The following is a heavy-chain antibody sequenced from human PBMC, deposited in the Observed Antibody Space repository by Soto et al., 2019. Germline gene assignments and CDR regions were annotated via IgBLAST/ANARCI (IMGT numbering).Heavy chain of an antibody. V-gene: IGHV1-2*02. J-gene: IGHJ4*02. CDR1: GYTFIGYY. Sequence: ASVKVSCKASGYTFIGYYMHWVRQAPGQELEWMGWINPCSGGTYYAQRFQGRVTMTTDMSVDTAYLELSSLKSDDTAVYYCARDVHDVSADYSYWGQGSLVTVSS. D-gene: IGHD3-22*01. CDR3: ARDVHDVSADYSY. CDR2: INPCSGGT.